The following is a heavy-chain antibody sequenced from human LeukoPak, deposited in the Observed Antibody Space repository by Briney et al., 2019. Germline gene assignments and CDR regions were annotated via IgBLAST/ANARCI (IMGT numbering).Heavy chain of an antibody. V-gene: IGHV4-34*01. CDR1: GGSFSGYY. CDR3: ARGLPPAISSCCRWFDP. J-gene: IGHJ5*02. Sequence: SETLSLTCAAYGGSFSGYYWSWIRQPPGKGLEWIGEINHGGSTNYNPSLKSRVTISVDTSKNQFSLKLSSVTAADTAVYYCARGLPPAISSCCRWFDPWGQGTLVTASS. D-gene: IGHD6-13*01. CDR2: INHGGST.